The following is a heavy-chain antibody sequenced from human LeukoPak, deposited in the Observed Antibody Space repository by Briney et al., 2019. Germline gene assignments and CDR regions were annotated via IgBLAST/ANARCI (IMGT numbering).Heavy chain of an antibody. V-gene: IGHV4-59*01. CDR2: IYYSGST. D-gene: IGHD1-14*01. J-gene: IGHJ4*02. Sequence: SETLSLTCTVSGRSIRNFYWSWIRQPPGKGLEWIGYIYYSGSTNYNPSLKSRVTMSVDTSKNQFSLKLSSVTAADTAVYYCARRDVITGTTDYWGQGTLVTVSS. CDR3: ARRDVITGTTDY. CDR1: GRSIRNFY.